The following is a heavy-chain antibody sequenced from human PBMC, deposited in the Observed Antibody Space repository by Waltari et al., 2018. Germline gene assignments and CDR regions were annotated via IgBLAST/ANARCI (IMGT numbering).Heavy chain of an antibody. J-gene: IGHJ6*02. CDR3: AREGPHTGITMVRGVKPPGGMDV. D-gene: IGHD3-10*01. V-gene: IGHV1-3*01. CDR1: GYTFTSYA. CDR2: INAGNGNT. Sequence: QVQLVQSGAEVKKPGASVKVSCKASGYTFTSYAMHWVRQAPGQRLEWMGWINAGNGNTKYSQKFQGRVTITRDTSASTTYMELSSLRSEDKAVYYCAREGPHTGITMVRGVKPPGGMDVWGQGTTVTVSS.